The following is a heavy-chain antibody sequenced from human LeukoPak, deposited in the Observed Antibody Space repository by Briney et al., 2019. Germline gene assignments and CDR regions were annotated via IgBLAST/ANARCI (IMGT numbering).Heavy chain of an antibody. D-gene: IGHD5-12*01. Sequence: SETLSLTCTVSGGSISSSSYYWGWIRQPPGKGLEWIGSIYYSGSTYYNPSLKSRVTISVDTSKNQFSLKLSSVTAADTAVYYCARGYSGYRDYWGQGTLVTVSS. J-gene: IGHJ4*02. CDR2: IYYSGST. V-gene: IGHV4-39*07. CDR3: ARGYSGYRDY. CDR1: GGSISSSSYY.